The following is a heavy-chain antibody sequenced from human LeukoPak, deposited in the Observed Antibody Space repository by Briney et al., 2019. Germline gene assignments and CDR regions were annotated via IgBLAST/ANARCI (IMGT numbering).Heavy chain of an antibody. J-gene: IGHJ4*02. CDR1: GGSISSGDYY. D-gene: IGHD3-10*01. V-gene: IGHV4-61*08. Sequence: PSQTLSLTCTVSGGSISSGDYYWSWIRQPPGKGLEYIGYIYYSGSTNYNPSLKSRVTISLDTSKNQFSLKLSSVTAADTAVYYCARLWFGELLWDSWGQGTLVTVSS. CDR2: IYYSGST. CDR3: ARLWFGELLWDS.